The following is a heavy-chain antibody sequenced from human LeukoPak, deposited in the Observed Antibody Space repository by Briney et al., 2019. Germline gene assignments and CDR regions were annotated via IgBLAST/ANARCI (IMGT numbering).Heavy chain of an antibody. J-gene: IGHJ4*02. CDR3: ARELRYCSSTSCHDY. V-gene: IGHV4-38-2*02. CDR1: GYSISSGYY. Sequence: SETLSLTCTVSGYSISSGYYWGWIRQPPGKGLEWIGSIYNSGSTYYNPSLKSRVTISVDTSKNQFSLKLSSVTAADTAVYYCARELRYCSSTSCHDYWGQGTLVTVSS. CDR2: IYNSGST. D-gene: IGHD2-2*01.